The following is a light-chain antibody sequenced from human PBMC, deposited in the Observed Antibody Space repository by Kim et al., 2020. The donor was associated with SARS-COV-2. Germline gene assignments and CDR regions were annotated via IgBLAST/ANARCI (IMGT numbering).Light chain of an antibody. J-gene: IGLJ2*01. CDR2: GKN. Sequence: VALGQTVRITCQGDSLNSYYANWYQQKPGQAPILVIYGKNNRPSGIPDRFSGSSSGNTASLTITGTQAGDEADYYCNSRDSNDNVVFGGGTQLTVL. V-gene: IGLV3-19*01. CDR1: SLNSYY. CDR3: NSRDSNDNVV.